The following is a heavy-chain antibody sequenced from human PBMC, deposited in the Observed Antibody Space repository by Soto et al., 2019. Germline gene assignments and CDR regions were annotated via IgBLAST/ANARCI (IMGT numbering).Heavy chain of an antibody. D-gene: IGHD2-2*01. J-gene: IGHJ6*02. CDR3: AADSPDIVLVPAAISDV. CDR1: GFTFTSSA. V-gene: IGHV1-58*01. CDR2: IVVGSGNT. Sequence: SVKVSCKASGFTFTSSAVQWVRQARGQRLEWIGWIVVGSGNTNYAQKFQERVTITRDMSTSTAYMELSSLRSEDTAVYYCAADSPDIVLVPAAISDVWGQGTTVTVSS.